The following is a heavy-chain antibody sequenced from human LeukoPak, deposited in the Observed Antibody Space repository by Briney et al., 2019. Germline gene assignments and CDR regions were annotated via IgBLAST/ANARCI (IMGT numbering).Heavy chain of an antibody. CDR1: GGTVSSYA. D-gene: IGHD6-19*01. CDR3: ATGKADSSGWYDY. Sequence: ASVKVSCKASGGTVSSYAISWVRQAPGQGLEWMGGIIPIFGTANYAQKFQGRVTITADESTSTAYMELSSLRSEDTAVYYCATGKADSSGWYDYWGQGTLVTVSS. V-gene: IGHV1-69*13. CDR2: IIPIFGTA. J-gene: IGHJ4*02.